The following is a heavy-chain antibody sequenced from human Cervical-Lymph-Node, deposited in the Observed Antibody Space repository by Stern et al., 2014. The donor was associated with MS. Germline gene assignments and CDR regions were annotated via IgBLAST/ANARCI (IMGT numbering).Heavy chain of an antibody. J-gene: IGHJ5*02. CDR2: INHSGNT. V-gene: IGHV4-34*01. Sequence: QLQQWGAGLLKPSETLSLTCAVYGGSFSGYYWSWIRQSPGKGLEWIGEINHSGNTNYNPSLKSRVTISADTSRSQFSLKLGSVTAADTAVYYCARYTVRDWFDPWGQGTLVIVSS. CDR1: GGSFSGYY. CDR3: ARYTVRDWFDP. D-gene: IGHD4-17*01.